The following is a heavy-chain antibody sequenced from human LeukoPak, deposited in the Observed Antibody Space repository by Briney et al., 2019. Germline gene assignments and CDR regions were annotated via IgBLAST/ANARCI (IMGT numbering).Heavy chain of an antibody. V-gene: IGHV3-43D*03. CDR2: ISWDGGST. J-gene: IGHJ6*02. D-gene: IGHD6-13*01. Sequence: LSGGSLRPSCAASGFTFDDYAMHWVRQAPGKGLEWVSLISWDGGSTYYADSVKGRFTISRDNSKNSLYLQMNSLRAEDTALYYCAKAVHSSSWYEGMDVWGQGTTVTVSS. CDR3: AKAVHSSSWYEGMDV. CDR1: GFTFDDYA.